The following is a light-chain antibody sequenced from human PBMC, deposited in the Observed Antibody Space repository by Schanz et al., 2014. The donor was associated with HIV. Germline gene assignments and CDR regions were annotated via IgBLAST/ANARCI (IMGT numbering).Light chain of an antibody. J-gene: IGLJ3*02. CDR1: SGDVGRYDY. CDR2: DVT. Sequence: QSVLTQPASVSGSLGQSITISCTGTSGDVGRYDYVSWYQQHPGQAPKLLIYDVTYRPSGISNRFSGSKSGNTASLAISGLQSEDEVDYYCAAWDDSLNGWVFGGGTKLTVL. CDR3: AAWDDSLNGWV. V-gene: IGLV2-14*03.